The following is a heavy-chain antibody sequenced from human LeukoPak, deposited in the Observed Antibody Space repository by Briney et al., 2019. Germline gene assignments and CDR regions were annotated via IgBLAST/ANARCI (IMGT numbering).Heavy chain of an antibody. Sequence: SETLSLTCTVSGGSISSGDYYWGWIRQPPGKGLEWIGYIYYSGSTYYNPSLKSRVTISVDTSKNQFSLKLSSVTAADTAVYYCARGLGYYDSSGYRNHAFDIWGQGTMVTVSS. V-gene: IGHV4-30-4*01. J-gene: IGHJ3*02. CDR2: IYYSGST. CDR3: ARGLGYYDSSGYRNHAFDI. D-gene: IGHD3-22*01. CDR1: GGSISSGDYY.